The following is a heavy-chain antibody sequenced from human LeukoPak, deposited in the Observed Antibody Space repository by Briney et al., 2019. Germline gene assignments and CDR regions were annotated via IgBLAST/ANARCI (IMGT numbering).Heavy chain of an antibody. CDR3: ARVVRIAAAGITHFDY. CDR2: IYYSGST. Sequence: SETLSLTCAVYGGSFSGYYWSWIRQPPGKGLEWIGYIYYSGSTNYNPSLKSRVTISVDTSKNQFSLKLSSVTAADTAVYYCARVVRIAAAGITHFDYWGQGTLVTVSS. J-gene: IGHJ4*02. CDR1: GGSFSGYY. D-gene: IGHD6-13*01. V-gene: IGHV4-59*01.